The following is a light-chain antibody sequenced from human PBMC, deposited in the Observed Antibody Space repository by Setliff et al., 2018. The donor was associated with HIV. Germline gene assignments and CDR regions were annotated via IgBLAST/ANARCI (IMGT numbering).Light chain of an antibody. V-gene: IGLV2-11*01. J-gene: IGLJ1*01. CDR3: SSFAGRLHV. CDR1: SSDVGSYDF. CDR2: DVT. Sequence: LIQPASVSGSPGQSVTVSCTGTSSDVGSYDFVSWYQQLPGKAPKLMIYDVTRRPSGVPDRFSGSRSGNTASLTISGLQAEDEADYYCSSFAGRLHVFGTGTKVTVL.